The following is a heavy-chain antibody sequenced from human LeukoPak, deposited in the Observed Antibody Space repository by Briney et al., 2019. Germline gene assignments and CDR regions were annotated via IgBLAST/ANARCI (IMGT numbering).Heavy chain of an antibody. CDR2: ISYSGNT. J-gene: IGHJ5*02. D-gene: IGHD3-22*01. Sequence: PSETLSLTCTVSGGSISSYYWSWIRQPPGRRPEWIGYISYSGNTNYNPSLQSRVTISVDTSKNQLSLKLSSVTAADTAVYYCARPYYYDSRIDPWGQGILVTVSS. CDR3: ARPYYYDSRIDP. CDR1: GGSISSYY. V-gene: IGHV4-59*08.